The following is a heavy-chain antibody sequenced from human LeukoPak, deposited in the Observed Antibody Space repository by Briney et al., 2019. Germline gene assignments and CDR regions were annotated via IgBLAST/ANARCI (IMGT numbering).Heavy chain of an antibody. J-gene: IGHJ6*02. Sequence: GGCLRLAWAAAGFTVSSYWMSGVRQAPRKGGEWGANIKKDGSEKYNVDSVKGRFTIPRHNAKHSLYLQMNSLSAEDTAVYYCARGMDLRGQGTTVTVSS. CDR3: ARGMDL. CDR1: GFTVSSYW. V-gene: IGHV3-7*03. CDR2: IKKDGSEK.